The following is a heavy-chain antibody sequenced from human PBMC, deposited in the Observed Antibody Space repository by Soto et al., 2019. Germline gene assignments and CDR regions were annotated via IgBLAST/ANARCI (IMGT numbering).Heavy chain of an antibody. CDR1: GYTFTGYY. V-gene: IGHV1-2*04. CDR2: INPNSGGT. D-gene: IGHD1-26*01. J-gene: IGHJ5*02. Sequence: QVQLVQSGAEVKKPGASVKVSCKASGYTFTGYYMHWVRQAPGQGLAWMGWINPNSGGTNYAQKFQGWVTMTRDTSISTAYMELSRLRSDDTAVYYCARSLGGSYYPDNGFDPWGQGTLVTVSS. CDR3: ARSLGGSYYPDNGFDP.